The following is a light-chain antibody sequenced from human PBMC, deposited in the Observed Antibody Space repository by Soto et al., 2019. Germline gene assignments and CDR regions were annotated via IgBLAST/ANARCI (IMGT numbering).Light chain of an antibody. J-gene: IGKJ5*01. CDR3: QQYGSSPIT. V-gene: IGKV3D-20*01. CDR2: DTS. Sequence: EIVLTQSPATLSLSPGERATLSCGASQSVSRSYLAWYQQKPGLAPRLLIFDTSNRATGIPDRFSGSGSGTAFTLTISRLEPEDFAVYYCQQYGSSPITFGRGTRLEIK. CDR1: QSVSRSY.